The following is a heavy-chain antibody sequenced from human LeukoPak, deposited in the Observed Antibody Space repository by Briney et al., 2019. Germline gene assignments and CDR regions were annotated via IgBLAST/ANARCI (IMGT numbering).Heavy chain of an antibody. CDR3: AREGRSGSSWYLAN. D-gene: IGHD6-13*01. CDR2: INTNTGNP. CDR1: GYTFTGYY. J-gene: IGHJ4*02. Sequence: AASVKVSCKASGYTFTGYYMHWVRQAPGRGLEWMGWINTNTGNPTYAQGFTGRFVFSLDTSVSTAYLQISSLKAEDTAVYYCAREGRSGSSWYLANWGQGVLVTVSS. V-gene: IGHV7-4-1*02.